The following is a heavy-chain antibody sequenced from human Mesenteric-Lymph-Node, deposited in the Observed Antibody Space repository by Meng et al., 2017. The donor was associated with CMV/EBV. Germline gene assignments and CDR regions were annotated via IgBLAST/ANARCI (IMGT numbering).Heavy chain of an antibody. D-gene: IGHD6-13*01. J-gene: IGHJ4*02. CDR3: ARTYSSSWYFFDY. CDR2: INPYYDTT. CDR1: NYSFASYG. V-gene: IGHV1-46*01. Sequence: KASNYSFASYGINWVRQAPGQGLEWMGIINPYYDTTTYAQKFQGRVTMTKDTSTSTFYMQLTSLRSEDTAVYYCARTYSSSWYFFDYWGQGTLVTVSS.